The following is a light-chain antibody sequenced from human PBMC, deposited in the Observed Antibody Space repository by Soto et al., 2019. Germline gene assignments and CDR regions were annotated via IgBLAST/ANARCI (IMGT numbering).Light chain of an antibody. V-gene: IGLV2-14*03. CDR2: AVS. CDR3: ISYTDRQSYL. CDR1: SSDIGSYDH. J-gene: IGLJ1*01. Sequence: QSALTQPASVSGSPGQSITISCSGTSSDIGSYDHVAWYQQFPGKSPKLIMYAVSDRPSGVSDRFSGSKSGISASLTISGLQTEDEAPYYCISYTDRQSYLFGNGTKVTV.